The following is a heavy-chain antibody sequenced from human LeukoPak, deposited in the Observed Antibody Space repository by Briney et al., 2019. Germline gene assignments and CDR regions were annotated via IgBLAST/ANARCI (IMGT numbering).Heavy chain of an antibody. CDR1: GYSFTSYW. J-gene: IGHJ4*02. CDR3: ARQDYYDSSGYGDFDY. CDR2: IYPGDSDT. Sequence: ASVKISCKGSGYSFTSYWIGWVRQTPGKGLEWMGIIYPGDSDTRYSPSFQGQVTISADKSISTAYLQWSSLKASDTAMYYCARQDYYDSSGYGDFDYWGQGTLVTVSS. V-gene: IGHV5-51*01. D-gene: IGHD3-22*01.